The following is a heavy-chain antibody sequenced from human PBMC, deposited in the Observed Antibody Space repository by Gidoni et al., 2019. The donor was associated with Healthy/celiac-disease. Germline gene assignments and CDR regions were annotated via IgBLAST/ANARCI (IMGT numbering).Heavy chain of an antibody. V-gene: IGHV4-39*01. CDR2: IYSSGST. CDR1: GGSISSSSYY. Sequence: QLQLQESGPGLVKPSETRAITCTVSGGSISSSSYYWGWIRQPPGKGREWIGRIYSSGSTYSTPSLKSRVTISVDTSKHQFSLKLSSVTAADTAVYYCARGYSSGWYYFDSWGQGTLVTVSS. CDR3: ARGYSSGWYYFDS. J-gene: IGHJ4*02. D-gene: IGHD6-19*01.